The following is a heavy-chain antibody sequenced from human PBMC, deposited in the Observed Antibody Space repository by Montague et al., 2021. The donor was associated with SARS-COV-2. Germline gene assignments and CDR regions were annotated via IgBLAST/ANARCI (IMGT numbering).Heavy chain of an antibody. Sequence: SETLSLTCAVYGGSFSDFYWSWIRQPPGKGLEWIGEINHSGSSYYNPSLKSRVTISVDTSKNQFSLKLSSVTAADTAAYYCASRNRGNRGAFDIWGQGTMVTVSS. D-gene: IGHD3-10*01. J-gene: IGHJ3*02. CDR1: GGSFSDFY. CDR2: INHSGSS. CDR3: ASRNRGNRGAFDI. V-gene: IGHV4-34*01.